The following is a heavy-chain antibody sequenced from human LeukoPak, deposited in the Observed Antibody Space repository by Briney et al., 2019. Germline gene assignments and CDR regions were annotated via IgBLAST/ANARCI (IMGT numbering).Heavy chain of an antibody. V-gene: IGHV1-24*01. Sequence: ASVKVSCKVSGYTLTELSMHWVRQAPGKGLEWMGGFDPEDGETIYAQKFQGRVTMARDTSTSTVYMELSSLRSEDTAVYYCAWSDYYDSSGYLDYWGQGTLVTVSS. J-gene: IGHJ4*02. CDR1: GYTLTELS. D-gene: IGHD3-22*01. CDR2: FDPEDGET. CDR3: AWSDYYDSSGYLDY.